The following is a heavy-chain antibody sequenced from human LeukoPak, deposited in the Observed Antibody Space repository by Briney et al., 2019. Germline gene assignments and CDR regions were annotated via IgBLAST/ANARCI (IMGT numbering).Heavy chain of an antibody. CDR2: IYTSGST. Sequence: PETLSLTCTVSGGSISSYYWSWIRQPAGKGLEWIGRIYTSGSTNYNPSLKSRVTMSVDTSKNQFSLKLSSVTAADTAVYYCARYTYYDILTGYYQNAFDIWGQGTMVTVSS. D-gene: IGHD3-9*01. CDR3: ARYTYYDILTGYYQNAFDI. CDR1: GGSISSYY. V-gene: IGHV4-4*07. J-gene: IGHJ3*02.